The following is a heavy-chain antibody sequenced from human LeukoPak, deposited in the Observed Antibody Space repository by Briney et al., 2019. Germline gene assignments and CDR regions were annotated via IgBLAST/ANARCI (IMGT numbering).Heavy chain of an antibody. CDR2: ISPYNGNT. CDR1: GYTFITYG. V-gene: IGHV1-18*01. D-gene: IGHD3-22*01. J-gene: IGHJ2*01. Sequence: GASVKVSCKASGYTFITYGITWVRQAPGQGLEWMGWISPYNGNTNYAQNFQGRVTVTTDTSTSTVYMELRSLRSEDTAVYYCARRSPQTRRYYDSSVNWYFDLWGRGTLVTVSS. CDR3: ARRSPQTRRYYDSSVNWYFDL.